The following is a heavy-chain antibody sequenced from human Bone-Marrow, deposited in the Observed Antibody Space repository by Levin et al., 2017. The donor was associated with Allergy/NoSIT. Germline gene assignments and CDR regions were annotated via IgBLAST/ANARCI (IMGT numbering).Heavy chain of an antibody. CDR2: ISAYNGNT. J-gene: IGHJ6*02. Sequence: PGESLKISCKASGYTFSSYGISWVRQAPGQGLEWLGWISAYNGNTNYAQNLQGRVTMTTDTSTSTAYMELRSLRSDDTAVYYCARGDSYYYYYGMDVWGQGTTVTVSS. V-gene: IGHV1-18*01. CDR3: ARGDSYYYYYGMDV. CDR1: GYTFSSYG.